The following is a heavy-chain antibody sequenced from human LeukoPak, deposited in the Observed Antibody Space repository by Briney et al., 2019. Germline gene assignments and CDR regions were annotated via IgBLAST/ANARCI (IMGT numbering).Heavy chain of an antibody. Sequence: SETLSLTCAVYGGSFSGYYWSWIRQPPGKGLEWIGEINHSGSTNYHPSLKSRVTISVATSKNQFSLKVSSVTAADTAVYYCAMGLEVFDYWGQGTLVTVSS. CDR3: AMGLEVFDY. CDR1: GGSFSGYY. CDR2: INHSGST. D-gene: IGHD3/OR15-3a*01. J-gene: IGHJ4*02. V-gene: IGHV4-34*01.